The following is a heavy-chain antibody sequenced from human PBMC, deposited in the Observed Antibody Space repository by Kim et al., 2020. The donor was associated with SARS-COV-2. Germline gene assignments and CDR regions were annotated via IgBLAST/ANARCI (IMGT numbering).Heavy chain of an antibody. J-gene: IGHJ6*02. CDR3: ARGADDYGDYEAYYYYGMDV. V-gene: IGHV3-74*01. D-gene: IGHD4-17*01. Sequence: FTISRDNDKNTLYLQMNSLRAEDTAVYYCARGADDYGDYEAYYYYGMDVWGQGTTVTVSS.